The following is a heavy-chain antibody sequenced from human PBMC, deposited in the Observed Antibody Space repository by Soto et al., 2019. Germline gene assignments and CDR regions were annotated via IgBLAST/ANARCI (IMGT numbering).Heavy chain of an antibody. J-gene: IGHJ6*02. CDR3: ARVSGHYYYGVDV. CDR1: GGSISNGDYY. CDR2: IYYGGNT. V-gene: IGHV4-30-4*01. Sequence: QVQLQESGPGLVKPSETLSLTCNVFGGSISNGDYYWSWIRQPPGKGLQYIGYIYYGGNTNYNPSLQSRLSMSIDRSANHFSLTLTSVTAADTAVYYCARVSGHYYYGVDVWGQGTTVIVSS.